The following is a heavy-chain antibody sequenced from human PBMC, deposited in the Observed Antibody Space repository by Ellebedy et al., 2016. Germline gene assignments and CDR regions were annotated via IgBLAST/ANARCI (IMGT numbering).Heavy chain of an antibody. Sequence: GESLKISCAASGFTFSIYWMSWVRQAPGKGLEWVANIKQDGSEKSYVDSVKGRFTISRDNAKNSLYLQMNSLRAEDTAVYYCSRHTDYALDYWGQGALVTVSS. CDR2: IKQDGSEK. CDR1: GFTFSIYW. J-gene: IGHJ4*02. CDR3: SRHTDYALDY. V-gene: IGHV3-7*01. D-gene: IGHD4-17*01.